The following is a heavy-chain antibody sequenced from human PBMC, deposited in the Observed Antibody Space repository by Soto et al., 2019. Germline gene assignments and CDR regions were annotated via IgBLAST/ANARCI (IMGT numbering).Heavy chain of an antibody. CDR1: GASRITYF. CDR3: ARGLPSHFGFDY. J-gene: IGHJ4*02. V-gene: IGHV4-59*01. D-gene: IGHD3-16*01. CDR2: VFNSGAT. Sequence: SETLSLTCDVSGASRITYFWTWIRQSPGKGLEWIGYVFNSGATNYNPSLKSRVSISLDTSKNRFSLKLSSVTAADTAVYFCARGLPSHFGFDYWGQGTLVTV.